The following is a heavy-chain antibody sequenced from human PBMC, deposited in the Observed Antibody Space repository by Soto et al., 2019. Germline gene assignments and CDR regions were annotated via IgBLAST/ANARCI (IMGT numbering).Heavy chain of an antibody. J-gene: IGHJ5*02. Sequence: SQTLSLTCAISGDSVSSNSAAWNWIRQSPSRGLEWLGRTYYRSKWYNDYAVSVKSRITINPDTSKNQFSLQLNSVTPEDTAVYYCARSADAFSGSYYWFDPWGQGTLVTVSS. CDR2: TYYRSKWYN. D-gene: IGHD1-26*01. V-gene: IGHV6-1*01. CDR1: GDSVSSNSAA. CDR3: ARSADAFSGSYYWFDP.